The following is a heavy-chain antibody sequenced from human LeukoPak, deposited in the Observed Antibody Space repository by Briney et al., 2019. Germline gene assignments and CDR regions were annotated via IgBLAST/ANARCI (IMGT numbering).Heavy chain of an antibody. D-gene: IGHD4-17*01. CDR2: INFSWST. CDR3: ARGRGDYGDYMDS. CDR1: GGSIDTYY. V-gene: IGHV4-59*01. Sequence: SETLSLTCTVSGGSIDTYYWSWFRQPPGKTLEWIGYINFSWSTNYNPSLKSRVTLSVDTSKNELALKLSSVTAADTAVYYYARGRGDYGDYMDSWGQGTLVIVSS. J-gene: IGHJ4*02.